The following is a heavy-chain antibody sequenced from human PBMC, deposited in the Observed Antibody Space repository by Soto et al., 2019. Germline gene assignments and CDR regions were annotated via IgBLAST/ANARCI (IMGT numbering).Heavy chain of an antibody. CDR3: AKDPGYCSSTSCPPNMYYYYCMDV. CDR1: GFTFSSYG. D-gene: IGHD2-2*01. V-gene: IGHV3-30*18. CDR2: ISNDGSNK. J-gene: IGHJ6*03. Sequence: QVQLVESGGGVVQPGRSLRLSCAASGFTFSSYGMHWVRQAPGKGLEWVAVISNDGSNKYYADSVKCRFTISRDNSKNTLYLQMNSLRAEDTAVYYCAKDPGYCSSTSCPPNMYYYYCMDVWGKGTTVTVSS.